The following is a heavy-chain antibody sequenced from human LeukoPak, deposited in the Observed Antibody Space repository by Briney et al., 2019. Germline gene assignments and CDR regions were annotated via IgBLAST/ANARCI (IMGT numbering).Heavy chain of an antibody. CDR1: GYTFTSYG. J-gene: IGHJ3*02. V-gene: IGHV1-18*01. Sequence: ASVKVSCKASGYTFTSYGISWVRQAPGQGLEWMGWISAYNGNTNYAQKLQGRVTMTTDTSTSTAYMELSRLRSDDTAVYYCATEGIRNYYDSSGYYLRGAFDIWGQGTMVTVSS. CDR2: ISAYNGNT. CDR3: ATEGIRNYYDSSGYYLRGAFDI. D-gene: IGHD3-22*01.